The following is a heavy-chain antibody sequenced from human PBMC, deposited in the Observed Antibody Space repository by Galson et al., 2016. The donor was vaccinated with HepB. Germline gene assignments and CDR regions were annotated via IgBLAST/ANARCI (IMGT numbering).Heavy chain of an antibody. J-gene: IGHJ4*02. CDR1: GASISSTNYY. V-gene: IGHV4-39*01. Sequence: SETLSLTCTVSGASISSTNYYWGWIRQPPGKGLEWIGSMSHSESPTYNPPLKSRVAMSVDTSKNHFSLNLSSVTAADTAVYYCARHGGAWLGYYYGPQDDNWGQGILVTVSS. CDR3: ARHGGAWLGYYYGPQDDN. D-gene: IGHD5-18*01. CDR2: MSHSESP.